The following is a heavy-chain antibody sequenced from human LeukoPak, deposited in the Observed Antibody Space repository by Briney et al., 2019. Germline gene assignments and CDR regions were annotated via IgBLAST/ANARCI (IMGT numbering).Heavy chain of an antibody. CDR1: GGSISSYY. J-gene: IGHJ4*02. CDR2: IYYSGST. D-gene: IGHD6-19*01. V-gene: IGHV4-59*01. Sequence: VKPSETLSLTCTVSGGSISSYYWSWIRQPPGKGLEWIGYIYYSGSTNYNPSLKSRVTISVDTSKNQFSLKLSSVTAADTAVYYCARRFDTSGWVDYWGQGTLVTVSS. CDR3: ARRFDTSGWVDY.